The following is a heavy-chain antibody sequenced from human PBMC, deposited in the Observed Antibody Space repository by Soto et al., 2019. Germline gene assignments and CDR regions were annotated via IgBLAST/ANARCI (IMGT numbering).Heavy chain of an antibody. V-gene: IGHV4-4*02. Sequence: SETLSLTCAVSGGSITTNNWWSWVRQSPVKGLEWIGEIFHSGSTNYNPSLESRVTISVDKSKNQFSLTLTSVNAADTAVYYCTRGGDTAMAYWGQGTQVTVSS. CDR1: GGSITTNNW. CDR2: IFHSGST. CDR3: TRGGDTAMAY. J-gene: IGHJ4*02. D-gene: IGHD5-18*01.